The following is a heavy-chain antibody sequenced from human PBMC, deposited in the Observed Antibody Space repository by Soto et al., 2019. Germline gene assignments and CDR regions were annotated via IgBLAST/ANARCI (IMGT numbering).Heavy chain of an antibody. Sequence: QLQLQESGSGLVKPSQTLSLTCTVSGGSISSGGYSWNWIRQPPGKGLEWIGNIYQSGTTDYNPSLKSRVXMXVNXSKNQFSLKLSSVTAADTAVYYCARDNRSGYYFDYWGQGTLVTVSS. J-gene: IGHJ4*02. V-gene: IGHV4-30-2*01. CDR2: IYQSGTT. CDR1: GGSISSGGYS. D-gene: IGHD3-22*01. CDR3: ARDNRSGYYFDY.